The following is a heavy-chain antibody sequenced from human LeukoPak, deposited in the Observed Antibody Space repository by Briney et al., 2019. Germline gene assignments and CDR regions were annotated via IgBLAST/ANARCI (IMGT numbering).Heavy chain of an antibody. Sequence: ASVKVSCKASGYTFTSYGISWVRQAPGQGLEWMGWISAYNGNTNYAQKLQGRVTMTTDTSTSTAYMELRSLRSDDTAVYYCARDHYDLWSGYYRWFDPWGQGTLVTVSS. V-gene: IGHV1-18*01. D-gene: IGHD3-3*01. CDR3: ARDHYDLWSGYYRWFDP. J-gene: IGHJ5*02. CDR2: ISAYNGNT. CDR1: GYTFTSYG.